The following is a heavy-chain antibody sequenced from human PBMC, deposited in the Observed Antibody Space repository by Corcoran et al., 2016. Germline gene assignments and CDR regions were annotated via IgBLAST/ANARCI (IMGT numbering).Heavy chain of an antibody. Sequence: QVQLVQSGAEVKKPGASVKVSCKASGYTFTSYGISWVRQAPGQGLEWMGWISAYNGNTNYAQKLQGRVTMTTDTSTSTAYMELRSLRSDDTAVYYCAREREIWFGELLVGYYYYGMDVWGQGTTVTVSS. V-gene: IGHV1-18*01. CDR2: ISAYNGNT. CDR3: AREREIWFGELLVGYYYYGMDV. J-gene: IGHJ6*02. D-gene: IGHD3-10*01. CDR1: GYTFTSYG.